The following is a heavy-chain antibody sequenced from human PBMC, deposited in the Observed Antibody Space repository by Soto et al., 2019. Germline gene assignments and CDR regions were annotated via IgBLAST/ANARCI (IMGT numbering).Heavy chain of an antibody. V-gene: IGHV1-69*13. D-gene: IGHD3-10*01. CDR3: ARCYGSGSYFAFYYYYGMDV. J-gene: IGHJ6*02. CDR2: IIPIFGTA. Sequence: ASVKVSCKASGVTVSSYAISWVRQAPGQGLEWMGGIIPIFGTANYAQKFQGRVTITADESTSTAYMELSSLRSEDTAVYYCARCYGSGSYFAFYYYYGMDVWGQGTTVTVSS. CDR1: GVTVSSYA.